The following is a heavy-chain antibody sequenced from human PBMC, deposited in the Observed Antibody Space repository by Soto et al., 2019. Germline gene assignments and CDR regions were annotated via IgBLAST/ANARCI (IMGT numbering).Heavy chain of an antibody. V-gene: IGHV3-30*18. D-gene: IGHD2-21*02. CDR1: GFTFSSYA. CDR2: ISYDGSDK. Sequence: QVQLVESGGGVVQPGRSLRLSCAASGFTFSSYAMHWVRQAPGKGLEWVAVISYDGSDKYYADSVKGRFTISRDNSKNTLKLQMNSLRADDTAVCYCAKALGDLAPASYDYWGHGTLITVSS. J-gene: IGHJ4*01. CDR3: AKALGDLAPASYDY.